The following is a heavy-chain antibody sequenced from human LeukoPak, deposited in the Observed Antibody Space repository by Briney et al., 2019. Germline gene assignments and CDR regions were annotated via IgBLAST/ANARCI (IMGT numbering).Heavy chain of an antibody. CDR2: IYYSGST. CDR3: AGNYYDSSGPFS. Sequence: SETLSLTCTVSGGSISSYYWSWIRQPPGKRLEWIGYIYYSGSTNYNPSPKSRVTISVDTSKNQFSLKLSSVTAADTAVYYCAGNYYDSSGPFSWSQGTLVTVSS. CDR1: GGSISSYY. J-gene: IGHJ4*02. D-gene: IGHD3-22*01. V-gene: IGHV4-59*01.